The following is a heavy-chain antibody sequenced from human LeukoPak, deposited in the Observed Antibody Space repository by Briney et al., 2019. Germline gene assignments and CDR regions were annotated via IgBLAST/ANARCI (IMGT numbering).Heavy chain of an antibody. CDR1: GASISGSSGYY. Sequence: SETLSLTCTVSGASISGSSGYYWGWIRQPPGKGLEWISSINYSGTTHYNPFLKSRVSISVDTSKNQFSLNLNSVTAADTAVYYCARQSVGTASIYYFAYWGQGILVTVSS. J-gene: IGHJ4*02. CDR2: INYSGTT. CDR3: ARQSVGTASIYYFAY. D-gene: IGHD1-26*01. V-gene: IGHV4-39*01.